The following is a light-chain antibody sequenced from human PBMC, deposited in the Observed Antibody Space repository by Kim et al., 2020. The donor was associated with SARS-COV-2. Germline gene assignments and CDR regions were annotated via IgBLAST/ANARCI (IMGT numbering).Light chain of an antibody. CDR2: DSS. CDR3: QQRSNWPLT. J-gene: IGKJ4*01. V-gene: IGKV3-11*01. CDR1: QNVEY. Sequence: SLSPWDRAALSCRASQNVEYLVWYQQTPGQPPRLLITDSSHRATGTPPRFSGSGSGTDFTLTISSLEPEDCAVYYCQQRSNWPLTFGGGTKVEIK.